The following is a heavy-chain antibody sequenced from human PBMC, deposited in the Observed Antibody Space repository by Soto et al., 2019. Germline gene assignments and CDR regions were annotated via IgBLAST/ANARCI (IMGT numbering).Heavy chain of an antibody. CDR1: GGSVRMGSDD. Sequence: QVQLKAQGPGLVTPSETLPLTCTFSGGSVRMGSDDWSWFRQPQGRGLEWIGYINYSVSTNYNPSLTSRVTISVDTSKKQFSLKVSSVTAADTAVYYCASYSSGWYDVIYWGQGTLVTVSS. D-gene: IGHD6-19*01. CDR3: ASYSSGWYDVIY. V-gene: IGHV4-61*01. J-gene: IGHJ4*02. CDR2: INYSVST.